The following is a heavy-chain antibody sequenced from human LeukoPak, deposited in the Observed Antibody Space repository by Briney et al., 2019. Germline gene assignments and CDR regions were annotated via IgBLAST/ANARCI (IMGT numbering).Heavy chain of an antibody. CDR2: ISWNSGSI. D-gene: IGHD3-10*01. J-gene: IGHJ4*02. Sequence: GGSLRLSCAASGFTFSSYSMNWVRQAPGKGLEWVSGISWNSGSIGYADSVKGRFTISRDNAKNSLYLQMNSLRAEDPALYYCAKDKLVRGVIASPIDYWGQGTLVTVSS. CDR1: GFTFSSYS. CDR3: AKDKLVRGVIASPIDY. V-gene: IGHV3-9*01.